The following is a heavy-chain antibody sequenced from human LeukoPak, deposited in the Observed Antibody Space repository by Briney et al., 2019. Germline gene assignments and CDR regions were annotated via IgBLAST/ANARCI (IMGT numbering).Heavy chain of an antibody. D-gene: IGHD3-22*01. Sequence: SVKVSCKASGGTFSSYAISWVRQAPGQGLEWMGGIIPIFGTANYAQKFQGRVTITTDESTSTAYMELSSLRSEDTAGYYCASPQAYYYDSSGPPSPYYYMDVWGKGTTVTVSS. CDR1: GGTFSSYA. CDR2: IIPIFGTA. J-gene: IGHJ6*03. V-gene: IGHV1-69*05. CDR3: ASPQAYYYDSSGPPSPYYYMDV.